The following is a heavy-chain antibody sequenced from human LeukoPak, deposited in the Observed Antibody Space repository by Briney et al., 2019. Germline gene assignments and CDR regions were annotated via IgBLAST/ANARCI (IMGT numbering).Heavy chain of an antibody. V-gene: IGHV4-4*07. Sequence: SETLSLTCTVSGGSISSYYWSWIRQPAGKGLEWIGRIYPSGSTKYNPSLKSRVTISLDTSKNQFSLKLSSVTAADTAVYYCARAHYYGSISIDYWGQGTLVTVSS. CDR2: IYPSGST. CDR1: GGSISSYY. J-gene: IGHJ4*02. D-gene: IGHD3-10*01. CDR3: ARAHYYGSISIDY.